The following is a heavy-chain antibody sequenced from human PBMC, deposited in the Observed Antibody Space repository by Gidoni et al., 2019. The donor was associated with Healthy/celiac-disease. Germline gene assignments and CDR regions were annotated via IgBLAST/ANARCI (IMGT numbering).Heavy chain of an antibody. CDR2: IYHSGST. V-gene: IGHV4-30-2*01. CDR1: GGSISIGGYS. J-gene: IGHJ5*02. D-gene: IGHD2-2*01. CDR3: ARGLLYCSSTSCHFRWFDP. Sequence: QLQLQESGSGLVKPSQTLSLTCAVSGGSISIGGYSWSWIRQPPGKGLEWIGYIYHSGSTYYNPSLKSRVTISVDRSKNQFSLKLSSVTAADTAVYYCARGLLYCSSTSCHFRWFDPWGQGTLVTVSS.